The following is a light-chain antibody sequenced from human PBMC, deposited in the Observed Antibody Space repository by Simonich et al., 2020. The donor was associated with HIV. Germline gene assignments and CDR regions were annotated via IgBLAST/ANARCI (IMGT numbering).Light chain of an antibody. J-gene: IGLJ2*01. V-gene: IGLV1-44*01. CDR3: ATWDENLNVVI. CDR1: SSNIGSNT. Sequence: QSVVTQPPSASGTPGQRVNISCSGRSSNIGSNTVNWYQQLPGTAPKLLIYRNNQRPSGIPDRFSGSKSGTSASLVISGLQSEDEADYSCATWDENLNVVIFGGGTKLTVL. CDR2: RNN.